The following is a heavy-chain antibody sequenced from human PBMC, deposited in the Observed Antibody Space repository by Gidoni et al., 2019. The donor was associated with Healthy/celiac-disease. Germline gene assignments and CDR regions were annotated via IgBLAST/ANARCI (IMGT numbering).Heavy chain of an antibody. CDR1: GFTFSSYA. D-gene: IGHD6-13*01. CDR3: AKGEIAAADTHHFDY. J-gene: IGHJ4*02. V-gene: IGHV3-23*01. Sequence: EVQLLESGGGLVQPGGSLRLSCAASGFTFSSYARSWVRQAPGNGLDGVSAISGSGCSTYSADSVEGRFTISRDNSKNTLYLQMNSLRAEDTAVYYCAKGEIAAADTHHFDYWGQGTLVTVSS. CDR2: ISGSGCST.